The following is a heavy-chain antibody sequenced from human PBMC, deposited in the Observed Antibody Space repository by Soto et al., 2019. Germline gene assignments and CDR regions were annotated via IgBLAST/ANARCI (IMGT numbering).Heavy chain of an antibody. J-gene: IGHJ4*02. CDR3: AKNQERELPRVIDF. V-gene: IGHV3-23*04. CDR1: GFNVNSDY. Sequence: EVQLVESGGGLIHPGGSLRLSCAASGFNVNSDYMNWVRQTPGKGLEWVASMSGSSSTTYYADSVRGRFTISRDRSKNTLYLQMSSLRAEDTALYYCAKNQERELPRVIDFWGQGTLVTVSS. CDR2: MSGSSSTT. D-gene: IGHD1-7*01.